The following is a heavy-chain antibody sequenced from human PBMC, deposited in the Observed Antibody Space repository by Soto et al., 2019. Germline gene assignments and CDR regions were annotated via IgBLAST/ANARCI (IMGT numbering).Heavy chain of an antibody. CDR3: ARAPLRFLERLGFDF. J-gene: IGHJ4*02. CDR2: IYYSGTT. D-gene: IGHD3-3*01. CDR1: GGSISSGDYY. Sequence: TLSLTCTVSGGSISSGDYYWSWIRQHPGKGLEWIGYIYYSGTTYYNPSLKSRVTISVDTSKNQFSLKLSSVTAADTAVYYCARAPLRFLERLGFDFWGQGTLVTVSS. V-gene: IGHV4-31*03.